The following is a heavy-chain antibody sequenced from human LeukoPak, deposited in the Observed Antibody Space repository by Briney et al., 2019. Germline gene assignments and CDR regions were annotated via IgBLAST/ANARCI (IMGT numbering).Heavy chain of an antibody. CDR3: ATFYDSSGFDY. CDR2: ISGSGGPT. V-gene: IGHV3-23*01. J-gene: IGHJ4*02. D-gene: IGHD3-22*01. Sequence: GGSLRLSCEASGITFSSYLMTWVRQGPGKGLEWVADISGSGGPTNYADSVKGRFTISRDNSKNTLFLQMNSLRDGDTAIYYCATFYDSSGFDYWGQGTLVTVSS. CDR1: GITFSSYL.